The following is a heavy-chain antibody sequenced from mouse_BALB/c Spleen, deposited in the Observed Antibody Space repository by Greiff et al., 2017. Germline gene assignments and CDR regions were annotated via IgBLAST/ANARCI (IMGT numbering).Heavy chain of an antibody. J-gene: IGHJ3*01. CDR1: GFSLTSYG. CDR2: IWAGGST. D-gene: IGHD1-2*01. CDR3: AREYYGYPLAY. Sequence: QVQLKESGPGLVAPSQSLSITCTVSGFSLTSYGVHWVRQPPGKGLEWLGVIWAGGSTNYNSALMSRLSISKDNSKSQVFLKMNSLQTDDTAMYYCAREYYGYPLAYWGQGTLVTVSA. V-gene: IGHV2-9*02.